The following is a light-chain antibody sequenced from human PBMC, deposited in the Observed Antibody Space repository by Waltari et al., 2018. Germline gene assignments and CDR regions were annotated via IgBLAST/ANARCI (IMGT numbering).Light chain of an antibody. V-gene: IGKV3-15*01. CDR3: QKYNAWPPN. CDR1: RSVGTQ. Sequence: EIVMTQSPATLSVSPGARVTLSCRASRSVGTQLAWYQPKPGQPPSLIIYASSTRAAGIPARFSGSGSGTEFALTISSLQSEDSAVYYCQKYNAWPPNFGPGTKVDIK. J-gene: IGKJ3*01. CDR2: ASS.